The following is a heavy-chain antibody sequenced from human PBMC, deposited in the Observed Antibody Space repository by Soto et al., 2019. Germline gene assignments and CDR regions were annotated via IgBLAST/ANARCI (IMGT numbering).Heavy chain of an antibody. CDR1: VFTFSSYW. D-gene: IGHD3-3*01. V-gene: IGHV3-7*01. J-gene: IGHJ6*04. CDR2: IKQDGSEK. Sequence: VGSLRLSCASSVFTFSSYWMSWVRQSPGKWLEWVANIKQDGSEKYYVDSVKGRFTISRDNAKNSLYLQMNSLRAEDTAVYYCARDGLYYDFWSGYYTVYHYYGMDVWGKGTTLTVFS. CDR3: ARDGLYYDFWSGYYTVYHYYGMDV.